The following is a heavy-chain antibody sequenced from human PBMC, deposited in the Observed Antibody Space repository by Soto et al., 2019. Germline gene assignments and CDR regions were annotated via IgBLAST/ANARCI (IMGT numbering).Heavy chain of an antibody. Sequence: GGSLRLSCAASGFTFSSYAMHWVRQAPGKGLEWVAVISYDGSNKYYADSVKGRFTISRDNSKNTLYLQMNSLRAEDTAVYYCARVGARKITAVAGSFDYWGQGTLVTVSS. CDR1: GFTFSSYA. CDR2: ISYDGSNK. CDR3: ARVGARKITAVAGSFDY. D-gene: IGHD6-19*01. J-gene: IGHJ4*02. V-gene: IGHV3-30-3*01.